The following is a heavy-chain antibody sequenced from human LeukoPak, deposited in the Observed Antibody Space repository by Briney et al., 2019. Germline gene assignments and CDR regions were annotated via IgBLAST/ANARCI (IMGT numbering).Heavy chain of an antibody. CDR2: IYYSGST. CDR3: ARAGIAAAGTRFDP. D-gene: IGHD6-13*01. V-gene: IGHV4-59*01. CDR1: GGSISSYY. J-gene: IGHJ5*02. Sequence: SGTLSLTCTVSGGSISSYYWSWIRQPPGKGLEWIGYIYYSGSTDYNPSLMSRVTISVDTSKNQFSLKLSSVTAADTAVYYCARAGIAAAGTRFDPWGQGTLVTVSS.